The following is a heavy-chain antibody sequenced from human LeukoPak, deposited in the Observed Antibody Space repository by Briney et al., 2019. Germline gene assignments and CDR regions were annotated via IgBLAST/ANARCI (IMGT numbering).Heavy chain of an antibody. J-gene: IGHJ4*02. CDR2: MNPNSGNT. CDR1: GYTFTSYD. Sequence: ASVKVSCKASGYTFTSYDITWVRQATGQGLEWMGWMNPNSGNTGYAQKFQGRVTMTRNTSISTAYMELSTLRSEDTAVYYCARGPPPYCSGDSCYYLQYLLHWGQETLVTLSS. D-gene: IGHD2-15*01. CDR3: ARGPPPYCSGDSCYYLQYLLH. V-gene: IGHV1-8*01.